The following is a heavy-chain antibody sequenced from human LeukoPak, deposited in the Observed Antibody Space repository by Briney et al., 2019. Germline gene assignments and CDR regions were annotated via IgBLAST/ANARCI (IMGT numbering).Heavy chain of an antibody. D-gene: IGHD2-2*01. J-gene: IGHJ6*03. Sequence: GRSLRLSCAASGFTFTTYGMHWVRQAPGKGLEWVAVIWNDGTNTYYADSVKGRFTISRDNSKNMLYLQMNSLRAEDTAVYYCARGLYCTSTSCYFGGGNNYYYMDVWGKGTTVTVSS. CDR1: GFTFTTYG. CDR2: IWNDGTNT. V-gene: IGHV3-33*01. CDR3: ARGLYCTSTSCYFGGGNNYYYMDV.